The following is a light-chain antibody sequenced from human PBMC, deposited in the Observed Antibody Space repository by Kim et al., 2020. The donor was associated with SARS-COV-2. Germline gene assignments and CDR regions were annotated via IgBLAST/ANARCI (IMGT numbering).Light chain of an antibody. Sequence: EIVLTQSPGTLSLSPGERATLSCRASQSVSSSYLAWYQQKPGQAPRLLLYGASSRAAGLPDRFSGSGSGTDFTLTISRLEAEDFAVYYCQQYGSSPRTFGQGTKVDIK. CDR2: GAS. CDR3: QQYGSSPRT. J-gene: IGKJ1*01. V-gene: IGKV3-20*01. CDR1: QSVSSSY.